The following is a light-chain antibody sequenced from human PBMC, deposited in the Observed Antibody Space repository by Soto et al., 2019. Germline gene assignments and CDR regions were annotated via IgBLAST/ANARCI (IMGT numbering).Light chain of an antibody. Sequence: DILMTQSTDSLAVSLGERATINCKSSQSVLYSSSNKNYLAWYQQKPGQPPKLLIYWASTRESGVPDRFSGSGSGTDFTLTISILQPEDVAVYYCQQYYATPTWAFGQGTKVDIK. CDR1: QSVLYSSSNKNY. CDR3: QQYYATPTWA. CDR2: WAS. J-gene: IGKJ1*01. V-gene: IGKV4-1*01.